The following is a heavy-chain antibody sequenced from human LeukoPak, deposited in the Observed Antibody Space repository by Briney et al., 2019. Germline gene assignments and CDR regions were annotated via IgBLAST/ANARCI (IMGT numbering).Heavy chain of an antibody. CDR3: ARHIYDRTDRPFDY. CDR2: MHYGGST. J-gene: IGHJ4*02. D-gene: IGHD2/OR15-2a*01. V-gene: IGHV4-39*01. CDR1: GGSISSYY. Sequence: SETLSLTCTVSGGSISSYYWDWIRQPPGKGLEWIGCMHYGGSTDYNPSLKSRATISADTSKNQFSLRLYSVTAADTAVYYCARHIYDRTDRPFDYWGQGTLLTVSS.